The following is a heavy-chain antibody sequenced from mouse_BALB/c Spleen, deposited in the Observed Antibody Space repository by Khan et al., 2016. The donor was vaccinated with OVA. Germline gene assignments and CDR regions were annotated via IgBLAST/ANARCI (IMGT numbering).Heavy chain of an antibody. Sequence: VQLQESGAELAKPGASVKMSCKASGYTFINYWILWIKQRPGQGLEWIGYINPSTGYTEYTQNFKDKATLTAAISSSTAYMHLRSLTSEDAAGYYCARRGLRWDFDYWGQGTTLTVSS. CDR3: ARRGLRWDFDY. CDR1: GYTFINYW. CDR2: INPSTGYT. D-gene: IGHD1-1*01. V-gene: IGHV1-7*01. J-gene: IGHJ2*01.